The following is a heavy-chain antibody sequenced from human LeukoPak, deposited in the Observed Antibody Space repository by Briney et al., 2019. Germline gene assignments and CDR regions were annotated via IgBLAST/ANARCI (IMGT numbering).Heavy chain of an antibody. J-gene: IGHJ4*02. CDR3: ANHHIAGGYYYGYFDY. CDR2: ISGSGGST. Sequence: GGSLRLSCAASGFTFSSYAMSWVRQAPGKGLERVSAISGSGGSTYYADSVKGRFTISRDNSKNTLYLQMSSLRDEDTAVYYCANHHIAGGYYYGYFDYWGQGTLVTVSS. D-gene: IGHD5-18*01. CDR1: GFTFSSYA. V-gene: IGHV3-23*01.